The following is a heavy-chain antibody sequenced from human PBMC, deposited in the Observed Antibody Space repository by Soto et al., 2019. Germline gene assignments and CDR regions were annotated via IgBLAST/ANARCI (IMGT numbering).Heavy chain of an antibody. D-gene: IGHD6-19*01. Sequence: SETLSLTCTVSGGSISSYYWSWIRQPPGKGLEWIGYIYYSGSTNYNPSLKSRVTISVDTSKNQFSLKLSSVTAADTAVYYCARVGSSGCAREYYFDYWGQGTLVTVYS. V-gene: IGHV4-59*01. J-gene: IGHJ4*02. CDR3: ARVGSSGCAREYYFDY. CDR1: GGSISSYY. CDR2: IYYSGST.